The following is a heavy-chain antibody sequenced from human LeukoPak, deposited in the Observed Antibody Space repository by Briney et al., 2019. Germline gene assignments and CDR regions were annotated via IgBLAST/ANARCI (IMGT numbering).Heavy chain of an antibody. J-gene: IGHJ2*01. CDR3: ARIGYQLPAYWYFDL. V-gene: IGHV4-59*01. Sequence: SETLSLTCTVSGGSISSYYWSWIRQPPGKGLEWIGYIYYSGSTNYNPSLKSRVTISVDTSKNQFSLKLSSATAADTAVYYCARIGYQLPAYWYFDLWGRGTLVTVSS. D-gene: IGHD2-2*01. CDR1: GGSISSYY. CDR2: IYYSGST.